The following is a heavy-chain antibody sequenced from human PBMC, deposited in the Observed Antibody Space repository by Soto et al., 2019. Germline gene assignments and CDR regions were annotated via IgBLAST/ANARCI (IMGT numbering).Heavy chain of an antibody. J-gene: IGHJ6*02. CDR1: GFTFSSYG. Sequence: QVQLVESGGGVVQPGRSLRLSCAASGFTFSSYGMHWVRQAPGKGLEWVAVIWYDGSNKYYADSVKGRFTISRDNSKNTLYLQMNSLRAEDTAVYYCARGLGWLLPNNYYYGMDVWGQGTTVTVSS. D-gene: IGHD3-22*01. CDR2: IWYDGSNK. V-gene: IGHV3-33*01. CDR3: ARGLGWLLPNNYYYGMDV.